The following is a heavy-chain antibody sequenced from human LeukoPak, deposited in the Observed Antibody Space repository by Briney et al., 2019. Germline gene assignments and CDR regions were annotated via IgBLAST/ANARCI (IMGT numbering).Heavy chain of an antibody. Sequence: ASVKVSCKASGYTFTTYAMSWVRQAPGQGLEWMGWINTNTGNPTYAQGFTGRFVFSLDTSVSTAYLQISSLKAEDTAVYYCARGGMVATYDYWGQGTLVTVSS. D-gene: IGHD5-12*01. CDR2: INTNTGNP. CDR1: GYTFTTYA. V-gene: IGHV7-4-1*02. J-gene: IGHJ4*02. CDR3: ARGGMVATYDY.